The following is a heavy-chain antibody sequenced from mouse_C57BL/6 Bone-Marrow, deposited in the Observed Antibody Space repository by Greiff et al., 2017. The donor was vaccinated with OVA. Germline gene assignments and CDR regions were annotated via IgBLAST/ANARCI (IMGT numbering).Heavy chain of an antibody. D-gene: IGHD2-4*01. CDR3: ARFYDYRYFDY. CDR1: GYTFTSYW. Sequence: VQLQQPGAELVRPGSSVKLSCKASGYTFTSYWMHWVKQRPIQGLEWIGNIDPSDSETHYNQKFKDKATLTVDKSSSTAYMQLSSLTSEDSAVYYCARFYDYRYFDYWGQGTTLTVSS. V-gene: IGHV1-52*01. J-gene: IGHJ2*01. CDR2: IDPSDSET.